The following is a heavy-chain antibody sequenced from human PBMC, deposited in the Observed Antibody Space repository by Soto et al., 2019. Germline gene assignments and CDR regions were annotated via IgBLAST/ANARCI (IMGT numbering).Heavy chain of an antibody. J-gene: IGHJ6*02. CDR2: INPNSGGT. V-gene: IGHV1-2*04. CDR1: GYTFTGYY. D-gene: IGHD6-13*01. Sequence: ASVKVSCKASGYTFTGYYMHWVRQAPGQGLEWMGWINPNSGGTNYAQKFQGWVTMTRDTSISTAYMELSRLRSDDTAVYYCAASGIAAAGYYYGMDVWGQGTTVTVS. CDR3: AASGIAAAGYYYGMDV.